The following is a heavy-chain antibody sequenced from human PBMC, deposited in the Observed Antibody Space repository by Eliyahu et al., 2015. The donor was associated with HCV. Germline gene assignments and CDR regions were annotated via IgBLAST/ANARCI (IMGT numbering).Heavy chain of an antibody. J-gene: IGHJ6*02. D-gene: IGHD3/OR15-3a*01. V-gene: IGHV7-4-1*02. Sequence: QVQLVQSGPELKKPGASVKVSCRASGXSFSRHAMXWVRQAPGQGLEWMGWXNTNTGNPTYAPDFTGRFVFSLDTSVSTAYLQISTLRPEDTAVYYCAREGTDGRVRLYGMDVWGQGTTVSVS. CDR2: XNTNTGNP. CDR1: GXSFSRHA. CDR3: AREGTDGRVRLYGMDV.